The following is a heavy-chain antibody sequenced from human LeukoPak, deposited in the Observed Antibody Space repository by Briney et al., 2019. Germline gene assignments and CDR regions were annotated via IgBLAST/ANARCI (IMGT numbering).Heavy chain of an antibody. D-gene: IGHD3-3*02. Sequence: GASVKLSRKASGYTFRQYSISWVRQAPGKGFEWMGWVTPSHTARVYAQEFQGRVTMTADTNTNTVSMELRSLRFDDTAVCFCARDYILPLETDNGDGFAIWGQGTVVTVSS. CDR1: GYTFRQYS. V-gene: IGHV1-18*01. CDR3: ARDYILPLETDNGDGFAI. CDR2: VTPSHTAR. J-gene: IGHJ3*02.